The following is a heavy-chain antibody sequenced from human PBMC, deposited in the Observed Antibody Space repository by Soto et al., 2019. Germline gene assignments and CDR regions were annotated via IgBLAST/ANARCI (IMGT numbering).Heavy chain of an antibody. CDR3: AGDQARLAAAWGGYYGMDV. V-gene: IGHV1-69*01. J-gene: IGHJ6*02. Sequence: QVQLVQSGAEVKKPGSSVKVSCKASGGTFSSYAISWVRQAPGQGLEWMGGIIPIFGTANYAQKFQGRVTISGGQSNSPAYMELSSLRFEDTAVYYCAGDQARLAAAWGGYYGMDVWGQGTTVTVSS. CDR2: IIPIFGTA. CDR1: GGTFSSYA. D-gene: IGHD6-13*01.